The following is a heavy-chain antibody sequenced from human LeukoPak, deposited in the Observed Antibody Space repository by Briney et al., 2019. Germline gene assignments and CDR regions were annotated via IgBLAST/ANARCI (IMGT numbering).Heavy chain of an antibody. CDR2: ISGSGGST. D-gene: IGHD6-19*01. V-gene: IGHV3-23*01. CDR3: AKNNAVAGIFDY. CDR1: GFTFSSYA. Sequence: QSGGSLRLSCAASGFTFSSYAMSWVRQAPGKGLEWVSAISGSGGSTYYADSVKGRLTISRDNSKNTLYLQMNSLRAEDTAVYYCAKNNAVAGIFDYWGQGTLVTVSS. J-gene: IGHJ4*02.